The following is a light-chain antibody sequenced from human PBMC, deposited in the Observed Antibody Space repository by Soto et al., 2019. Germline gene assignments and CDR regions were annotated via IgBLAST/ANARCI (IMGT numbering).Light chain of an antibody. J-gene: IGKJ5*01. CDR1: QSVSSTY. CDR2: SAS. Sequence: EIVLTQSPGTLSLSPGERATLSCRASQSVSSTYLAWYQQKPGQAPRLFIYSASSRATGIPDRFSGSGSGTDFIFTISRLEPEDFAVYYCQQYGDSPPIT. V-gene: IGKV3-20*01. CDR3: QQYGDSPPIT.